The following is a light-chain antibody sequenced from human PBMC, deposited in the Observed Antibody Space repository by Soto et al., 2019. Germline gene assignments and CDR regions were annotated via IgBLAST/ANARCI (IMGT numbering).Light chain of an antibody. CDR2: DAS. CDR1: QNIRSR. Sequence: DFQMAPSPSTLSASVGDRVTITCRASQNIRSRLAWFQQKPGKAPKLLIYDASSLESGVPQRLSGSGSGTEFTLTIRSLQNDDFSTYYCQQYHSYWTFGQGTKVDIK. CDR3: QQYHSYWT. V-gene: IGKV1-5*01. J-gene: IGKJ1*01.